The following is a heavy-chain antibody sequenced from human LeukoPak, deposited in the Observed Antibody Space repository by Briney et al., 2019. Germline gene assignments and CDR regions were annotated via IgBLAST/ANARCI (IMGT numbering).Heavy chain of an antibody. Sequence: SETLSLTCTVSGGSISSYYWSWIRQPAGQGPEWIGRIYTSGSTNYNPSLKSRVTMSVDTSKNQFSLKLSSVTAADTAVYYCARDHPGSIVVDAFDIWGQGTMVTVSS. D-gene: IGHD3-22*01. V-gene: IGHV4-4*07. J-gene: IGHJ3*02. CDR3: ARDHPGSIVVDAFDI. CDR1: GGSISSYY. CDR2: IYTSGST.